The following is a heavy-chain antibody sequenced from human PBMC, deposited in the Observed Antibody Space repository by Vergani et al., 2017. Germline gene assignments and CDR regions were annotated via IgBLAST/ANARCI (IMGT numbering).Heavy chain of an antibody. Sequence: QVQLVESGGGVVQPGRSLRLSCAASGFTFSSYGMHWVRQAPGKGLEWVAVISYDGSNKYYADSVKGRFTISRDNSKNTLYLQMNSLRAEDTAVYYCLFRALDDAFDIWGQGTMVTVSS. J-gene: IGHJ3*02. CDR2: ISYDGSNK. D-gene: IGHD2-21*01. V-gene: IGHV3-30*03. CDR1: GFTFSSYG. CDR3: LFRALDDAFDI.